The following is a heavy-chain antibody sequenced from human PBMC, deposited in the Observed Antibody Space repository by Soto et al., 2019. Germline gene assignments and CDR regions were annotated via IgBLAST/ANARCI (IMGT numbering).Heavy chain of an antibody. CDR3: ARDGHLGVVTVILGRGFDP. J-gene: IGHJ5*02. CDR2: VYFSGST. V-gene: IGHV4-39*01. Sequence: SETLSLTCTVSGGFISSSSYYWGWIRQTPGKGLEWVGSVYFSGSTYYNPSLKSRVTISVDTSMNQFSLKLSSVTAADTAVYYGARDGHLGVVTVILGRGFDPWGQGAMVTAPQ. CDR1: GGFISSSSYY. D-gene: IGHD2-21*02.